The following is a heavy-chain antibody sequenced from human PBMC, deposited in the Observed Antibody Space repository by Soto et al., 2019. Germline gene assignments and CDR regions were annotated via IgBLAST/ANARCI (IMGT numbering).Heavy chain of an antibody. CDR1: GFTFRNYG. D-gene: IGHD3-22*01. CDR2: IWYDGSNK. V-gene: IGHV3-33*01. CDR3: ARSDSSGMDI. J-gene: IGHJ3*02. Sequence: QVQLVESGGGVVQPGRSLRLSCAASGFTFRNYGMHWVRKAPGKGLEWVAVIWYDGSNKYYADSVKGRFTISRDNSKNTLYLQMNSLRVEDTAVYYCARSDSSGMDIWGQGTMVTVSS.